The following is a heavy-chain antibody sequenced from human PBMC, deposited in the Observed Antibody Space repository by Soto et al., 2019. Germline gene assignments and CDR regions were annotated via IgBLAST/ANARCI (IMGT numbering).Heavy chain of an antibody. CDR3: ERAVETYYYYGMDV. J-gene: IGHJ6*02. CDR2: IIPIFGTA. V-gene: IGHV1-69*13. Sequence: SVKFSCQASGGTLSSYAISCVRQAPGQGLEWMGGIIPIFGTANYAHKFQGRVTITADESTSTAYMELSSLRSEDTAVYYCERAVETYYYYGMDVWGQGTTVTVSS. D-gene: IGHD2-15*01. CDR1: GGTLSSYA.